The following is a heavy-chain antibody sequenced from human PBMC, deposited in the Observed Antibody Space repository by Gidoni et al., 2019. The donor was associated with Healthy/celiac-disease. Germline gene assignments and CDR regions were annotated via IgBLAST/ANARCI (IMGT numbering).Heavy chain of an antibody. CDR3: ARDRREDGDILSHLYYYYGMDV. Sequence: QVQLVESGGGVVQPGRSLRLSCAASGFTFSSYGMHWVRQAPGKGLEWVAVIWYDGSNKYYADSVKGRFTISRDNSKNTLYLQMNSLRAEDTAVYYCARDRREDGDILSHLYYYYGMDVWGQGTTVTVSS. CDR1: GFTFSSYG. V-gene: IGHV3-33*01. CDR2: IWYDGSNK. J-gene: IGHJ6*02. D-gene: IGHD4-17*01.